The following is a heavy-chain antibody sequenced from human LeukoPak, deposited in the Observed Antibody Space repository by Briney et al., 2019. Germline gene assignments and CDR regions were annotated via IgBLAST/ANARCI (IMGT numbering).Heavy chain of an antibody. V-gene: IGHV3-53*01. CDR2: IYTGDST. CDR1: GFTVSSNY. CDR3: ATNTYSSSPDY. J-gene: IGHJ4*02. D-gene: IGHD6-13*01. Sequence: GGSLRLSCAASGFTVSSNYMSWVRQAPGKGLEWVSDIYTGDSTYYADSVKGRFTISRDNSKNTLYLQMNSLRADDTAVYYCATNTYSSSPDYWGQGTLVTVSS.